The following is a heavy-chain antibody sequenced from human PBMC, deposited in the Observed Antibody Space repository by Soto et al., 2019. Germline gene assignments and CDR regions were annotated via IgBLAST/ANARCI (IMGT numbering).Heavy chain of an antibody. CDR2: IKQDGSEK. D-gene: IGHD2-21*02. J-gene: IGHJ6*02. Sequence: PGGSLRLSCAASGFTFSSYWMSWVRQAPGKGLEWVANIKQDGSEKYYVDSVKGRFTISRDNAKNSLYLQMNSLRAEDTAVYYCARDDSRVNDFPSEGYYGMDVWGQGTTVTVSS. V-gene: IGHV3-7*04. CDR3: ARDDSRVNDFPSEGYYGMDV. CDR1: GFTFSSYW.